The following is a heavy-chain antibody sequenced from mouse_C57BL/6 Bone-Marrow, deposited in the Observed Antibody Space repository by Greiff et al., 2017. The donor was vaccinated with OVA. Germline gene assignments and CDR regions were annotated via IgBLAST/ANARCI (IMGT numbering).Heavy chain of an antibody. Sequence: QVQLQQPGAELVRPGSSVKLSCKASGYTFTSYWMHWVKQRPIQGLEWIGNIDPSDSETPYNQKFKDKATLTVDKSSSTAYMQLSSLTSEDSAVYYCARLMDYWGQGTSVTVSS. J-gene: IGHJ4*01. CDR1: GYTFTSYW. CDR3: ARLMDY. V-gene: IGHV1-52*01. CDR2: IDPSDSET.